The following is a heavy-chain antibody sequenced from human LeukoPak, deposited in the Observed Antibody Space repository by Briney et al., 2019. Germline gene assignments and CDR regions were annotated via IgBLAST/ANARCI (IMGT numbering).Heavy chain of an antibody. Sequence: GGSLRLSCGASGFTFSNYWMHWVRQAPGKGLVWVSRINSDGSSSSYADSVKGRFTTSRDNAKNTVYLQMNSLRAEDTAVYYCTRDFYGIDYWGQGTLVTVSS. CDR2: INSDGSSS. J-gene: IGHJ4*02. D-gene: IGHD1-1*01. V-gene: IGHV3-74*01. CDR1: GFTFSNYW. CDR3: TRDFYGIDY.